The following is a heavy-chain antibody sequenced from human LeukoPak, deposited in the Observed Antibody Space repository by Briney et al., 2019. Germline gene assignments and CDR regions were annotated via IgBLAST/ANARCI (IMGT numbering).Heavy chain of an antibody. CDR2: FDPEDGET. J-gene: IGHJ4*02. CDR3: ATPTVKYSGSYYALAL. D-gene: IGHD1-26*01. CDR1: GYTLTELS. V-gene: IGHV1-24*01. Sequence: PRASVKVSCKVSGYTLTELSMHWVRQAPGKGLEWMGGFDPEDGETIYAQKFQGRVTMTEDTSTDTAYMELSSLRSEDTAVYYCATPTVKYSGSYYALALWGQGTLVTVSS.